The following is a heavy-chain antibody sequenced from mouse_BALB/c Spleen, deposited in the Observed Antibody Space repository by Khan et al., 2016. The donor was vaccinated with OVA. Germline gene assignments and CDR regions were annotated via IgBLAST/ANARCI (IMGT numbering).Heavy chain of an antibody. CDR1: GYTFTTYY. CDR3: VSDDYFVGDALDY. J-gene: IGHJ4*01. Sequence: VQLQESGPDLVRPGTSVRISCKASGYTFTTYYLHWVRQRPGQGLEWIGWIYPGNINTNVNERFKGRATLTADKSSSTVYLHLSSLTSEDSAVYVCVSDDYFVGDALDYWGQGTSVTVSS. V-gene: IGHV1S56*01. D-gene: IGHD2-4*01. CDR2: IYPGNINT.